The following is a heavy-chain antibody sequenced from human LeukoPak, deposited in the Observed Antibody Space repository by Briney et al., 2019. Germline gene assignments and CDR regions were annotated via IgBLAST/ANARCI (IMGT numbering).Heavy chain of an antibody. Sequence: GGSRRLSWVGSGFTFSDAWMSWVRQAPGKGLEWVGRIKSKSDGGTIDYAAPVKGRFTISRDDSRNTLYLQMNSLKTEDTAVYYCTTRRQDGWWGQGTLVTVS. CDR1: GFTFSDAW. CDR2: IKSKSDGGTI. J-gene: IGHJ4*02. CDR3: TTRRQDGW. D-gene: IGHD2-15*01. V-gene: IGHV3-15*01.